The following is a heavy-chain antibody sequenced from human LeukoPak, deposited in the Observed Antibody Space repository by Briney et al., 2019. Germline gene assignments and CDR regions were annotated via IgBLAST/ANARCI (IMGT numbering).Heavy chain of an antibody. CDR3: ARGVGSSWYYYYMDV. Sequence: SETLSLTCAVYGGSFSGYYWSWIRQPPGKGLEWIGYIYYSGNTNYNPSLTSRVTISVDTSKNQFSLKLSSVTAADTAVYYCARGVGSSWYYYYMDVWGKGTTVTVSS. D-gene: IGHD6-13*01. V-gene: IGHV4-59*01. CDR1: GGSFSGYY. J-gene: IGHJ6*03. CDR2: IYYSGNT.